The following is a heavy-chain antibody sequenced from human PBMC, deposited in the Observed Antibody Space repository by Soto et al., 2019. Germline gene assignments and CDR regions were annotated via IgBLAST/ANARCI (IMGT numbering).Heavy chain of an antibody. J-gene: IGHJ6*02. CDR3: ARAHYGDYGYGMDV. D-gene: IGHD4-17*01. CDR2: INPSGGST. V-gene: IGHV1-46*01. CDR1: GYTFTSYY. Sequence: ASVKVSCKASGYTFTSYYMHWVRQAPGQGLEWMGIINPSGGSTSYAQKFQGRVTMTRDTSTSTVYMELTSVTAADTAVYYCARAHYGDYGYGMDVWGQGTPVTVS.